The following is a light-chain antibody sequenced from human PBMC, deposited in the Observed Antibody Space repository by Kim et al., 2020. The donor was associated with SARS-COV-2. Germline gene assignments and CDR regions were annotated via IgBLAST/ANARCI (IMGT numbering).Light chain of an antibody. CDR3: QQYDNLPLT. Sequence: DIQMTQSPSSLAASVLDRVTITCQASQDIVKSLNWYQQKPGKAPKLLIYDASNLETGVPSRFIGSGSGTHFTFTISSLQPEDIATYYCQQYDNLPLTFGGGTKVDIK. V-gene: IGKV1-33*01. CDR1: QDIVKS. CDR2: DAS. J-gene: IGKJ4*01.